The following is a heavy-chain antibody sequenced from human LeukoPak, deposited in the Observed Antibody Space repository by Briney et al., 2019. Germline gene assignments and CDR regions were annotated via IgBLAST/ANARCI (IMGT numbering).Heavy chain of an antibody. D-gene: IGHD4-17*01. CDR2: ISGSGGST. V-gene: IGHV3-23*01. Sequence: GGSLRLSCAASGFTFSSYAMSWVRQAPGKGLEWVSAISGSGGSTYYADSVKGRFTISRDNSKNTLYLQMNSQRAEDTAVYYCAKEKLARGYGDYHDYWGQGTLVTVSS. J-gene: IGHJ4*02. CDR1: GFTFSSYA. CDR3: AKEKLARGYGDYHDY.